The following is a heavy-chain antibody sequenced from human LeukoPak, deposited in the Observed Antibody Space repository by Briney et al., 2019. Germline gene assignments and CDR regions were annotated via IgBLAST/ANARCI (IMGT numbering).Heavy chain of an antibody. V-gene: IGHV3-64D*06. CDR1: GFTFSSYA. D-gene: IGHD6-13*01. CDR2: VSSNGGST. Sequence: GGSLRLSCSASGFTFSSYAMHWVRQAPGKGLEYVSAVSSNGGSTYYAVSVKGRFTISRDNSKNTLYLQTSSLRAEDTAVYYCVKDRHGGGIAAAGFDYWGQGTLVTVSS. CDR3: VKDRHGGGIAAAGFDY. J-gene: IGHJ4*02.